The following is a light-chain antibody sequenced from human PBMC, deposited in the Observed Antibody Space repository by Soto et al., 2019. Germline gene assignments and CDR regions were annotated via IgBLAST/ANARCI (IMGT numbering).Light chain of an antibody. V-gene: IGKV1-5*03. CDR1: QSISSW. CDR2: KAS. J-gene: IGKJ1*01. CDR3: QQYINSLRT. Sequence: DIQMTQSPSTLSASVGDRINITCRASQSISSWLAWYQQKPGKAPKLLIYKASSLESGVPSRFSGSGSGTEFTLTISSLQPDDFATYYCQQYINSLRTFGQGTKVDIK.